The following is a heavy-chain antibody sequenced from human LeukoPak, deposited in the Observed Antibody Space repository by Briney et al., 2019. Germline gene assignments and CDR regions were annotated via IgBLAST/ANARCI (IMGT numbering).Heavy chain of an antibody. CDR3: ARHFNPSGGYGGWYFDL. CDR1: GFTFDDYG. J-gene: IGHJ2*01. D-gene: IGHD2-15*01. Sequence: GGPLRLSCVASGFTFDDYGVSWVRQAPGKGREWVSGINWNGGSTGYADSVKGRFTISRDNAKNSLYLQMNSLRAEDTALYYCARHFNPSGGYGGWYFDLWGRGTLVTVSS. V-gene: IGHV3-20*04. CDR2: INWNGGST.